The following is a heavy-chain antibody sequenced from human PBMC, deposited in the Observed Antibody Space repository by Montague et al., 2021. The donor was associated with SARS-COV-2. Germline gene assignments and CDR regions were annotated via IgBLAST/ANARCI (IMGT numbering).Heavy chain of an antibody. Sequence: CAISGDRVSSNSAAWNWIRQSPSRGLEWLGRTYYRSKWYNDYAXXXKXXXTINSDTSKNQFSLQLNSVTPEDTAVYYCARGQQWLGAVYYYYGMDVWGQGTTVTVSS. J-gene: IGHJ6*02. D-gene: IGHD6-19*01. V-gene: IGHV6-1*01. CDR1: GDRVSSNSAA. CDR3: ARGQQWLGAVYYYYGMDV. CDR2: TYYRSKWYN.